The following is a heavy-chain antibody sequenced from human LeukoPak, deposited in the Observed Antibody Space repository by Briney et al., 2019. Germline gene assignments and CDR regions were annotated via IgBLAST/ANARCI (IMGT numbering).Heavy chain of an antibody. J-gene: IGHJ4*02. CDR3: ACRLLWFGELKSGGTDY. CDR1: GGSMNRNY. Sequence: PSETLSLTCNVSGGSMNRNYWSWIRQPPGKGLEWIGYIHYSGSTYYNPSLKSRVTISVDTSKNQFSLKLSSVTAADTAVYYCACRLLWFGELKSGGTDYWGQGTLVTVSS. D-gene: IGHD3-10*01. CDR2: IHYSGST. V-gene: IGHV4-59*08.